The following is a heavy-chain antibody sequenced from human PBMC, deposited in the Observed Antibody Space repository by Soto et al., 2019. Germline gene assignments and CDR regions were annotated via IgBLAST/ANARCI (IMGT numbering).Heavy chain of an antibody. CDR1: GITFISYA. CDR3: AKRATGTYFDY. J-gene: IGHJ4*02. Sequence: GGSLRLSCAASGITFISYAMNWVRQAPGKGLEWVSVISGSGGSTYYADSVKGRFTISRDNSKNTLYLQMNSLRAEDTAVYYCAKRATGTYFDYWGQGTLVTVSS. V-gene: IGHV3-23*01. D-gene: IGHD1-1*01. CDR2: ISGSGGST.